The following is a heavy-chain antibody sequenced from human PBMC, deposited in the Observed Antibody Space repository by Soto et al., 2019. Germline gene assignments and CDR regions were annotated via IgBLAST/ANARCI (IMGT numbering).Heavy chain of an antibody. D-gene: IGHD3-22*01. Sequence: GGSLRLSCAASGFTFSSYWMSWVRQAPGKWLEWVANIKQDGSEKYYVDSVKGRFTISRDNAKNSLYLQMNSLRAEDTAVYYCAREISEYYYDSSGYPVYFDYWGQGXLVTVSS. V-gene: IGHV3-7*01. CDR3: AREISEYYYDSSGYPVYFDY. CDR1: GFTFSSYW. J-gene: IGHJ4*02. CDR2: IKQDGSEK.